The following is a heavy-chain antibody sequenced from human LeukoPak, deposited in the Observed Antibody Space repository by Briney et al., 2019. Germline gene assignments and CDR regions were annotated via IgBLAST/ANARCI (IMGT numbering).Heavy chain of an antibody. CDR2: ISYDGSNK. Sequence: GGSLRLSCAASGFTFSSYGMHWVRQAPGKGLEWVAVISYDGSNKYYADSVKGRFTIPRDNSKNTLYLQMNSLRAEDTAVYYCAKDRSGSGGLDFDYWGQGTLVTVSS. CDR3: AKDRSGSGGLDFDY. J-gene: IGHJ4*02. CDR1: GFTFSSYG. V-gene: IGHV3-30*18. D-gene: IGHD3-10*01.